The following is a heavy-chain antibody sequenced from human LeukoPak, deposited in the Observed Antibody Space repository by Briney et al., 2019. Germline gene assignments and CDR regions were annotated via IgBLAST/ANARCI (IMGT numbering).Heavy chain of an antibody. CDR2: ISGSGGST. Sequence: GXXLRLSCAASGFTFSSYAMSWVRQAPGKGLEWGSAISGSGGSTYYADSVKGRFTISRDNSKTTLYLQMNSLRAEDTAVYYCAKEGDIVVVVAHNWYFDLWGRGTLVTVSS. D-gene: IGHD2-15*01. CDR3: AKEGDIVVVVAHNWYFDL. CDR1: GFTFSSYA. J-gene: IGHJ2*01. V-gene: IGHV3-23*01.